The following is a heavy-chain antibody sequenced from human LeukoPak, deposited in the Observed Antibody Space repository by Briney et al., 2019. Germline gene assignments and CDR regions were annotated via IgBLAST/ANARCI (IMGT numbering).Heavy chain of an antibody. J-gene: IGHJ4*02. V-gene: IGHV3-21*01. CDR1: GFTFNTYS. D-gene: IGHD3-22*01. CDR2: ISSGSTYI. CDR3: ARDWAVNYYDSSGYQGYFDY. Sequence: GGSLRLSCAASGFTFNTYSMNWVRQAPGKGLEWVSSISSGSTYIYYADSVKGRFTISRDNAKNSLYLQMNSLRAEETAVYYCARDWAVNYYDSSGYQGYFDYWGEGALVTVSS.